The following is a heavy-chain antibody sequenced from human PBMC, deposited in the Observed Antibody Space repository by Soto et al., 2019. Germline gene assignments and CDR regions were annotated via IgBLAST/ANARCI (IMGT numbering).Heavy chain of an antibody. CDR3: TREPYGDSQYFDY. V-gene: IGHV3-30*04. J-gene: IGHJ4*02. D-gene: IGHD2-21*02. CDR2: VSFGGKVT. Sequence: QVQLVESGGDMVQAGTSLRLSCTGSGFTFNSLSLHWVRQGPDKGLEWVAVVSFGGKVTFYADSVKGRFTVSRDNSKNTIYLQANSMIAEDTAVYYCTREPYGDSQYFDYWGQGTPVTVSS. CDR1: GFTFNSLS.